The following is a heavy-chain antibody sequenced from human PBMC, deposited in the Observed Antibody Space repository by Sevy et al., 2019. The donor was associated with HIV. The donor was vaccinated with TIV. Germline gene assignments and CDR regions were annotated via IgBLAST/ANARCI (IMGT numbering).Heavy chain of an antibody. CDR3: ARAVDTAMGRGNAFHI. D-gene: IGHD5-18*01. CDR1: GGSISSGGYY. CDR2: IYYSGST. Sequence: SETLSLTCTVSGGSISSGGYYWSWIRQHPGKGLEWIGYIYYSGSTYYNPSLKSRVTISVDTSKNQFSLKLSSVTAADTAVYYCARAVDTAMGRGNAFHIWGQGTMVTVSS. J-gene: IGHJ3*02. V-gene: IGHV4-31*03.